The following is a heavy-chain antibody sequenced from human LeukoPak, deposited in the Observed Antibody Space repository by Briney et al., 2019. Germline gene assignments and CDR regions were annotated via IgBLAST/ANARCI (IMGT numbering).Heavy chain of an antibody. D-gene: IGHD1-14*01. V-gene: IGHV3-21*05. CDR2: INDVSSDI. Sequence: PGGSLRLSCAASGFTFSLYAMNWVRQAPGKGLEWVSYINDVSSDIHYADSVRGRFTISRDNAKNTLYLQMNSLRAEDTAVYYCARDTFQPGRIDCWGQGTLVIVSS. CDR3: ARDTFQPGRIDC. CDR1: GFTFSLYA. J-gene: IGHJ4*02.